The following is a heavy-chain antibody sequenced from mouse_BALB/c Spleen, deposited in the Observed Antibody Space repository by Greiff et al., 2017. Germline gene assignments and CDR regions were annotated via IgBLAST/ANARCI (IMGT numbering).Heavy chain of an antibody. D-gene: IGHD3-1*01. CDR2: IWAGGST. J-gene: IGHJ3*01. CDR3: ARKLGLRRSWCAY. CDR1: GFSLTSYG. V-gene: IGHV2-9*02. Sequence: VQLQQSGPGLVAPSQSLSITCTVSGFSLTSYGVHWVRQPPGKGLEWLGVIWAGGSTNYNSALMSRLSISKDNSKSQVFLKMNSLQTDDTAMYYCARKLGLRRSWCAYWGQGTLVTVSA.